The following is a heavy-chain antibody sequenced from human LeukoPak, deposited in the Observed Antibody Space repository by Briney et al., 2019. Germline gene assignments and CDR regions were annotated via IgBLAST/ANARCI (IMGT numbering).Heavy chain of an antibody. CDR1: GYTFTSYY. V-gene: IGHV1-46*01. CDR2: INPSGGST. CDR3: ARGYGDYYMDV. Sequence: ASVKVSCKASGYTFTSYYMHWVRQAPGQGLEWMGIINPSGGSTSYAQKLQGRVTMTRDMSTSTVYMELSSLRSEDTAVYYCARGYGDYYMDVWGKGTTVTVSS. D-gene: IGHD4-17*01. J-gene: IGHJ6*03.